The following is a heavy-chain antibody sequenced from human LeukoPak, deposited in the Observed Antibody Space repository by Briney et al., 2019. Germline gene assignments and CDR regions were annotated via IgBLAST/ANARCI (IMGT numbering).Heavy chain of an antibody. CDR1: GGSISSYY. CDR2: LYYSGST. V-gene: IGHV4-59*12. Sequence: SETLSLTCTVSGGSISSYYWSWIRQPPGKGLEWIGYLYYSGSTNYNPSLKSRVTISVDTSKNQFSLKVSSVTAADTAVYYCARGVVVVVAATSLDNWFDPWGQGTLVTVSS. CDR3: ARGVVVVVAATSLDNWFDP. D-gene: IGHD2-15*01. J-gene: IGHJ5*02.